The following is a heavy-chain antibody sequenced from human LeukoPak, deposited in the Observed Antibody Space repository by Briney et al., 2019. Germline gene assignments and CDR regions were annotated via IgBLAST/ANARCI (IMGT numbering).Heavy chain of an antibody. CDR2: IYYSGST. CDR1: GGSISSYY. D-gene: IGHD3-10*01. Sequence: SETLSLTCTVSGGSISSYYWSWIRQPPGKGLEWIGYIYYSGSTNYNPSLKSRVTISVDTSKNQFSLKLSSVTAADTAVYYCARDRPYGSGFSYYYYYYMDVWGKGTTVTVSS. V-gene: IGHV4-59*12. J-gene: IGHJ6*03. CDR3: ARDRPYGSGFSYYYYYYMDV.